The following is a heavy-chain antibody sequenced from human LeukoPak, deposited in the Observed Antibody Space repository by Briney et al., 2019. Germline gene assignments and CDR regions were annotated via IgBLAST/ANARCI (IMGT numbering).Heavy chain of an antibody. V-gene: IGHV1-2*02. Sequence: WASVKVSCKASGYTFTGYYIHWVRQAPGQGLEWMGWIIPNSGGTYYAQKFQGRVTMTRDTSITTAYMELSSLRSDDTALYYCARAKSSLGQNWFDPWGQGTLVTVSS. D-gene: IGHD3-16*01. CDR3: ARAKSSLGQNWFDP. CDR1: GYTFTGYY. J-gene: IGHJ5*02. CDR2: IIPNSGGT.